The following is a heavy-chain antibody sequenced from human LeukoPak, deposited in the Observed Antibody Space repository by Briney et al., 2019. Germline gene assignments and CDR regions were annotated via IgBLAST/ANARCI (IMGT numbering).Heavy chain of an antibody. CDR2: ISTSGSSV. CDR3: ARRGARGVLDAFDI. Sequence: PGGSLRLSCAASEFTFSSYEMNWIRQAPGKGLEWVSHISTSGSSVHYADSVKGRFTISRDNAKNSLYLQINSLRAEDTAVYYCARRGARGVLDAFDIWGQGTMVTVCS. V-gene: IGHV3-48*03. J-gene: IGHJ3*02. CDR1: EFTFSSYE. D-gene: IGHD3-10*01.